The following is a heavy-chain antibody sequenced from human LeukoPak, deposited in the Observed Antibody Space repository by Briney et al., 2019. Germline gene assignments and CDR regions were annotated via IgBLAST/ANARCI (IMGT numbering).Heavy chain of an antibody. CDR3: ARDDNTAMVIDY. CDR1: GYTFTGYY. J-gene: IGHJ4*02. V-gene: IGHV1-2*02. D-gene: IGHD5-18*01. Sequence: ASVKVSCKASGYTFTGYYMHWVRQAPGQGLEWMGWINPNSGGTNYAQKFQGRVTVTRDTSIGTAYMELSRLRSDDTAVYYCARDDNTAMVIDYWGQGTLVTVSS. CDR2: INPNSGGT.